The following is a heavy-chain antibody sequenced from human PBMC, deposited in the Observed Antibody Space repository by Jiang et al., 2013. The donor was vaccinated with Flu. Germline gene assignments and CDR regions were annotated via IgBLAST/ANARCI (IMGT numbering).Heavy chain of an antibody. CDR1: GGSIRSSSYY. V-gene: IGHV4-39*01. CDR2: IYYTGTT. Sequence: PGLVKPSETLSLTCSVSGGSIRSSSYYWGWIRQPPREGAGVVGSIYYTGTTYQNPSLKSRVSISADTSKNQFSLKLTSVTAADTAVYYCARREYSSSPFDYWGQGTPGHRLL. CDR3: ARREYSSSPFDY. J-gene: IGHJ4*02. D-gene: IGHD6-6*01.